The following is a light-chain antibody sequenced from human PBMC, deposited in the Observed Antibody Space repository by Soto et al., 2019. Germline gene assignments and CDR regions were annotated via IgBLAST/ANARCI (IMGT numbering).Light chain of an antibody. V-gene: IGLV3-1*01. CDR1: KLGNKY. CDR3: QAWDSSYV. Sequence: SYELTQPPSVSVSPGQTATITCSGDKLGNKYTSWYQQRPGQSPALVIYQDTRRPSGIPERFSGSNSGNTATLTISGTQTMDEADYYCQAWDSSYVFGTGTKLTVL. J-gene: IGLJ1*01. CDR2: QDT.